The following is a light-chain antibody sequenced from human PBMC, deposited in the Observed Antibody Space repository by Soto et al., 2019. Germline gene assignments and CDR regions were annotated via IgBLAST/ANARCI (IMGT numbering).Light chain of an antibody. V-gene: IGKV3-20*01. CDR2: GAS. CDR1: QSVSSSY. Sequence: EIVLTQSPGTLSLSPGERATLSCRASQSVSSSYLAWYQQKPGQAPRPLIYGASARATGIPDRFSGSGSGTGFTLTISGLEPKDFAVYYCQQYGSSPLFTFGPGTKVAIK. J-gene: IGKJ3*01. CDR3: QQYGSSPLFT.